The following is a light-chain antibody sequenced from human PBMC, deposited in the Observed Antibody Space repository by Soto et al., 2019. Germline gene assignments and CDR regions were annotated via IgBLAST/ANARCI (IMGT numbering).Light chain of an antibody. CDR2: GAS. V-gene: IGKV3-20*01. CDR3: GQFVSAPPRT. CDR1: ERLSSVY. J-gene: IGKJ1*01. Sequence: EIVLTQSPGTLSLSPGERATLSCRASERLSSVYLAWYQQRPGQPPRLLIYGASSRATGIPDRFSGSGSGTDFTLTISRLEPEDFAVYFCGQFVSAPPRTFGQGTKVDI.